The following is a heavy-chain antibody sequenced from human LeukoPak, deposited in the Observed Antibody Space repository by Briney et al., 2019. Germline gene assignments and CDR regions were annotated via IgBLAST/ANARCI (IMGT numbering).Heavy chain of an antibody. CDR2: IDVGSYA. Sequence: PGECLRLSCAASGFTFSSYGINWVRQAPGKGLEWVSSIDVGSYAYYANSVKGRFTISRDNAKNSLYLQMNSLRVEDTAVYYCATEGIVGGGAHFDYWGQGTLVTVSS. J-gene: IGHJ4*02. D-gene: IGHD1-26*01. CDR1: GFTFSSYG. V-gene: IGHV3-21*01. CDR3: ATEGIVGGGAHFDY.